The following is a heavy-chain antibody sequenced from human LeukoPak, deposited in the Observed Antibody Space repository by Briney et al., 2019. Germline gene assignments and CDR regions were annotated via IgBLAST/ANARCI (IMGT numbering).Heavy chain of an antibody. CDR3: ARDVTPEDYFDY. CDR1: GGTFSSYA. Sequence: GSSVKVSCKASGGTFSSYAISWVRQAPGQGLEWMGRIIPILGIANYAQKFQGRVTITADKSTSTAYMELSSLRSEDTAVYYCARDVTPEDYFDYWGQGTLVTVSS. J-gene: IGHJ4*02. V-gene: IGHV1-69*04. CDR2: IIPILGIA.